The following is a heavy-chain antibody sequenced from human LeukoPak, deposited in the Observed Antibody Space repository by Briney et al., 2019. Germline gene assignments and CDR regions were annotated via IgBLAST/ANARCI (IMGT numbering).Heavy chain of an antibody. CDR1: GGSFSGYY. Sequence: SETLSLTCAVYGGSFSGYYWSWIRQPPGKGLEWIGEINHSGSTNYNPSLKSRVTISVDTSKNQFSLKLSSMTAADTAVYYCARGRRGVRGVIITDSRFDYWGQGTLVTVSS. J-gene: IGHJ4*02. V-gene: IGHV4-34*01. CDR2: INHSGST. CDR3: ARGRRGVRGVIITDSRFDY. D-gene: IGHD3-10*01.